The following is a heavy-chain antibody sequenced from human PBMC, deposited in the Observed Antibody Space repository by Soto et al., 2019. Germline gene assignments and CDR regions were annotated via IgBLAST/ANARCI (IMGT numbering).Heavy chain of an antibody. V-gene: IGHV3-23*01. D-gene: IGHD6-13*01. CDR3: AKDLRAAGMVVHDS. CDR2: ISGSGGGA. CDR1: GFSFSNFA. J-gene: IGHJ5*01. Sequence: EVQLLESGGDLVQPGGSLRLSCAGSGFSFSNFAMGWVRQAPGKGLEWVSSISGSGGGARYADSVKGRFTISRDNSRSTLFLQMNSLRVEDTAVYYCAKDLRAAGMVVHDSWGQGTLVTVSS.